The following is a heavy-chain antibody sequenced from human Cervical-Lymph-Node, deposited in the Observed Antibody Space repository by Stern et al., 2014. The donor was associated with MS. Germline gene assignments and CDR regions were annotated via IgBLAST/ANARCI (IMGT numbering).Heavy chain of an antibody. J-gene: IGHJ4*02. CDR2: INDGHGPT. D-gene: IGHD4-11*01. CDR3: ARQPDYSDFLDF. V-gene: IGHV1-3*01. CDR1: GYNFIDHA. Sequence: QVQLVQSGAEVKKPGASMTISCKTSGYNFIDHAIHWVRQAPGQRLEWMGWINDGHGPTKYSQKFRGRVSFTRAKAASAAYMDLSSLSPDDTAVYYCARQPDYSDFLDFWGQGTLVTVSS.